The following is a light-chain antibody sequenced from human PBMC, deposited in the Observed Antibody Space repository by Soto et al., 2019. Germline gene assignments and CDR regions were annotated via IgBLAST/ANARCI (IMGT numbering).Light chain of an antibody. V-gene: IGLV2-14*01. CDR2: EVS. CDR3: SSYTGSSTLV. Sequence: QSVLTQPASVSGSPGQSITISCTGTSSDFGDYDYVSWYLQHPGKVPKLMIYEVSNRPSGVSNRFSGSKSGNTASLTISGLQAEDEADYYCSSYTGSSTLVFGTGTNVTVL. J-gene: IGLJ1*01. CDR1: SSDFGDYDY.